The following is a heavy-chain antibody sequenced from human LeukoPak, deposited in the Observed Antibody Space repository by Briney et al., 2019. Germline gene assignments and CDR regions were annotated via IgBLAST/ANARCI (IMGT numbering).Heavy chain of an antibody. D-gene: IGHD4-23*01. CDR3: TTVIMGTPKDDY. CDR1: GFTFNNAW. J-gene: IGHJ4*02. V-gene: IGHV3-15*01. CDR2: IKSKNVGGTL. Sequence: GGSLRLSCAASGFTFNNAWMNWVRQAPGKGLEWVGRIKSKNVGGTLDYAALVKGRFTISRDASKNTLYLQMNSLKTEDTAVYYCTTVIMGTPKDDYWGQGTLVTVSS.